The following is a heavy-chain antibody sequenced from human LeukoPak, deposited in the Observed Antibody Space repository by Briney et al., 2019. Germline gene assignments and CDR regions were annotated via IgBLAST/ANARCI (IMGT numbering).Heavy chain of an antibody. J-gene: IGHJ4*02. Sequence: SETLSLTCTVSGGSISSYYWSWIRQPPGKGMEWIGYMSYSGSTNYNPPLKSRVTISVDTSKNQFSLKLSSVTAADTAVYYCARDRTVAEFDCWGQGTLVTVSS. CDR2: MSYSGST. CDR1: GGSISSYY. D-gene: IGHD6-19*01. V-gene: IGHV4-59*01. CDR3: ARDRTVAEFDC.